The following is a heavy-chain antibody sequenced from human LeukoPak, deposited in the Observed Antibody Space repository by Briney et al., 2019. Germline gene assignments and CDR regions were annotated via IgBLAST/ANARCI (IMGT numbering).Heavy chain of an antibody. CDR3: ARGNSSSWYGY. CDR1: GGSISSGGYS. J-gene: IGHJ4*02. Sequence: NPSQTLSLTCAVSGGSISSGGYSWSWIRQPPGKGLEWIGYIYHSGSTYYNPSLKSRVTISVDRSKNQFSLKLSSVTAADTAVYYCARGNSSSWYGYWGQGTLVTVSS. CDR2: IYHSGST. D-gene: IGHD6-13*01. V-gene: IGHV4-30-2*01.